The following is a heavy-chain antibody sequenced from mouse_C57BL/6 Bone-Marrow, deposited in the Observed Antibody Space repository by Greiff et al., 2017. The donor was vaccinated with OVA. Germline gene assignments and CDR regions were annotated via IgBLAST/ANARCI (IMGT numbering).Heavy chain of an antibody. CDR1: GYTFTSYW. V-gene: IGHV1-69*01. Sequence: QVQLQQPGAELVMPGASVKLSCKASGYTFTSYWMHWVKQRPGQGLEWIGEIDPSDSYTNYNQKFKGKSTLTVDKASSTAYMQLSSLTSEDAAVDYDARGGYKGDDGGQGTTLTVSA. D-gene: IGHD2-2*01. CDR3: ARGGYKGDD. CDR2: IDPSDSYT. J-gene: IGHJ2*01.